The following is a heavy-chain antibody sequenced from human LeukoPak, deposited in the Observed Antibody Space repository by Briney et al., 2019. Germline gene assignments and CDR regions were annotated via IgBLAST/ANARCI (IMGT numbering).Heavy chain of an antibody. D-gene: IGHD7-27*01. V-gene: IGHV3-23*01. CDR2: IGNNGGGI. CDR3: AIDPNWGTHS. J-gene: IGHJ4*02. CDR1: GFTFSTYT. Sequence: GGSLRLSCAASGFTFSTYTMYWVRHPPGKRLEWVSIIGNNGGGIHYADSVKGRFTISRDNFKNALYLQMNSLRVEDTAVYYCAIDPNWGTHSWGQGVLITVSS.